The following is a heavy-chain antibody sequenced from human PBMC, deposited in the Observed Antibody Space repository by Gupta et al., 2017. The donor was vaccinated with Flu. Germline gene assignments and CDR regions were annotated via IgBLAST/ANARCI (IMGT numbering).Heavy chain of an antibody. CDR1: GLTFRTYH. V-gene: IGHV3-74*03. CDR2: IDGDATDT. Sequence: CLSAGLTFRTYHMHWVRQAPGKGLVWVSRIDGDATDTKYADSVRGRFTISRDNAKNTLYLQMNSLRAEDTAVYYCARDLHADYWGQGTLVTVSS. CDR3: ARDLHADY. J-gene: IGHJ4*02.